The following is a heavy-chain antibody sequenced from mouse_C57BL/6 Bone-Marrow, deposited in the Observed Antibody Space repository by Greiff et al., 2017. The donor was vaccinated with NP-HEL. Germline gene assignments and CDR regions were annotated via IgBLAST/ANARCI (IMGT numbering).Heavy chain of an antibody. Sequence: QVQLQQPGADLVKPGASVKLSCKASGYTFTSYWMHWVKQRPGRGLEWIGSIDPNSGGTKFNEKFKTKATLTVDKPSSTAYMQLSSLTSEDSAVYYCARYYYGSRGWDIDVWGTGTTVTVSS. CDR3: ARYYYGSRGWDIDV. CDR1: GYTFTSYW. J-gene: IGHJ1*03. V-gene: IGHV1-72*01. D-gene: IGHD1-1*01. CDR2: IDPNSGGT.